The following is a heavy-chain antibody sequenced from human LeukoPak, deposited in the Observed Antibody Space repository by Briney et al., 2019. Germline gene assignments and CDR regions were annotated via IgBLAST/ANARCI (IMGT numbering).Heavy chain of an antibody. CDR3: ARGGTGATRDDTFDI. CDR1: GFTFSSSS. CDR2: ISSSSSYI. J-gene: IGHJ3*02. D-gene: IGHD1-7*01. V-gene: IGHV3-21*01. Sequence: GGSLRLSCEASGFTFSSSSMNWVRQAPGKGLEWVSSISSSSSYIYYADSLKGRFTISRDSAKNSLYLQMNSLRAEDTAVYYCARGGTGATRDDTFDIWGQGTMVTVSS.